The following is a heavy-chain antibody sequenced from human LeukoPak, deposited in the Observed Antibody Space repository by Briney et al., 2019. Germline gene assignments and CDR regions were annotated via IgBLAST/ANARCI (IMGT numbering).Heavy chain of an antibody. CDR1: GYTFTGYY. Sequence: GASVKVTCKASGYTFTGYYMHWVRQAPGQGLEWMGIINPSGGSTSYAQKFQGRVTMTRDMSTSTVYMELSSLRSEDTAVYYCARDLTALYYFDYWGQGTLVTVSS. J-gene: IGHJ4*02. D-gene: IGHD4/OR15-4a*01. V-gene: IGHV1-46*01. CDR3: ARDLTALYYFDY. CDR2: INPSGGST.